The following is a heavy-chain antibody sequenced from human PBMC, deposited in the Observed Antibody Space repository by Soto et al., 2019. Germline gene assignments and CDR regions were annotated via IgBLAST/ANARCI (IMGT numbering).Heavy chain of an antibody. CDR3: ARDPPPPDY. Sequence: ASVKVSCKASGYTFASYAISWMRQAPGQGLEWMGWISAYNGNTNYARKLQGRVTMTTDTSTSTAYMELRSLRSGDTAVYYCARDPPPPDYWGQGTLVTVSS. J-gene: IGHJ4*02. CDR1: GYTFASYA. CDR2: ISAYNGNT. V-gene: IGHV1-18*01.